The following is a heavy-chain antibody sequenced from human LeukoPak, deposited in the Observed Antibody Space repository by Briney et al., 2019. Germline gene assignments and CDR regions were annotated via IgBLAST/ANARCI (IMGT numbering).Heavy chain of an antibody. CDR3: ARDFRGNYGSRGMDV. CDR2: INHSGST. V-gene: IGHV4-34*01. CDR1: GGSISSYY. Sequence: SETLSLTCTVSGGSISSYYWSWIRQPPGKGLEWIGEINHSGSTNYNPSLKSRVTISVDTSKNQFSLKLSSVTAADTAVYYCARDFRGNYGSRGMDVWGQGTTVTVSS. D-gene: IGHD5-24*01. J-gene: IGHJ6*02.